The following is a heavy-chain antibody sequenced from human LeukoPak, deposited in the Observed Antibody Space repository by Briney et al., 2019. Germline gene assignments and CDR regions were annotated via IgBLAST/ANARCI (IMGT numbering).Heavy chain of an antibody. J-gene: IGHJ6*03. D-gene: IGHD6-6*01. CDR2: SGST. Sequence: SGSTNSNPSLTSRGTISVDTSKKQFALKLSSVTAADTAVYSCARAHLPYNSSSPSYYYMDVWGKGTTVTVSS. CDR3: ARAHLPYNSSSPSYYYMDV. V-gene: IGHV4-4*07.